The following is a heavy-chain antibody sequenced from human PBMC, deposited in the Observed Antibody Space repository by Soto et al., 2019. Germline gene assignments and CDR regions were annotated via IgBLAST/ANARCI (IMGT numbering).Heavy chain of an antibody. CDR3: ARGASPAASPPIDY. CDR1: GFTFSSYS. CDR2: VSSSGTYI. D-gene: IGHD2-2*01. V-gene: IGHV3-21*01. J-gene: IGHJ4*02. Sequence: GGSLRLSCAASGFTFSSYSMIWVRQAPGKGLEWVSSVSSSGTYIYYADSVKGRFTISRDNAKNSLYLQMNSLRAEDTAVYYCARGASPAASPPIDYWGQGTLVTVSS.